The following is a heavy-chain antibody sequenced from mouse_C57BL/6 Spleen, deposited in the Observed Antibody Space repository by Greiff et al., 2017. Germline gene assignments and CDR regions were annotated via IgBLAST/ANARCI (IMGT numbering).Heavy chain of an antibody. Sequence: VMLVESGAELVKPGASVKISCKASGYAFSSYWMNWVKQRPGKGLEWIGQIYPGDGDTNYNGKFKGKATLTADKSSSTAYMQLSSLTSEDSAVYFCSRWDYYGSSLHYYAMDYWGQGTSVTVSS. CDR3: SRWDYYGSSLHYYAMDY. V-gene: IGHV1-80*01. CDR1: GYAFSSYW. CDR2: IYPGDGDT. J-gene: IGHJ4*01. D-gene: IGHD1-1*01.